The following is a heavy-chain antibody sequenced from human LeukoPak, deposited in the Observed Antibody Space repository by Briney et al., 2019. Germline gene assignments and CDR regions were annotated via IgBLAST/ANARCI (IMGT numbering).Heavy chain of an antibody. CDR3: ARESYGDAFDI. CDR1: GFTFNNYD. D-gene: IGHD3-10*01. Sequence: GGSLRLSCATSGFTFNNYDMNWVRQAPGKALEWVSSISSSSSYIYYADSVKGRFTISRDNAKNSLYLQMNSLRAEDTAVYYCARESYGDAFDIWGQGTMVTVSS. J-gene: IGHJ3*02. CDR2: ISSSSSYI. V-gene: IGHV3-21*01.